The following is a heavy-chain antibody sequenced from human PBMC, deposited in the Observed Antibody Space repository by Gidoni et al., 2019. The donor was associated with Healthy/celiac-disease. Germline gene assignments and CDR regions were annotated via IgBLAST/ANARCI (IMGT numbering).Heavy chain of an antibody. J-gene: IGHJ2*01. D-gene: IGHD4-4*01. CDR3: AKDSAMTTVTTWYFDL. Sequence: EVQLVESGGGLVQPGGSLRLSCAASGFPFSSYAMSWVRQAPGKGLEWVSAISGSGGSTYYADSVKGRFTISRDNSKNTLYLQMNSLRAEDTAVYYCAKDSAMTTVTTWYFDLWGRGTLVTVSS. V-gene: IGHV3-23*04. CDR2: ISGSGGST. CDR1: GFPFSSYA.